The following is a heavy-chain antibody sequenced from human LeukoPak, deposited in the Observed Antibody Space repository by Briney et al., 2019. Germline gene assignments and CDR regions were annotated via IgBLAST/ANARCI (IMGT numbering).Heavy chain of an antibody. D-gene: IGHD2/OR15-2a*01. CDR1: GFTFSNYW. CDR3: ASKVQYSFDY. J-gene: IGHJ4*02. V-gene: IGHV3-74*01. Sequence: GGSLRLSCAASGFTFSNYWMHWVRQAPGKGLVWVSRINPDGSSTNYADSVKGRFTISRDNAKNTLYLQMNSLRGEDTAIYHCASKVQYSFDYWGQGALATVSS. CDR2: INPDGSST.